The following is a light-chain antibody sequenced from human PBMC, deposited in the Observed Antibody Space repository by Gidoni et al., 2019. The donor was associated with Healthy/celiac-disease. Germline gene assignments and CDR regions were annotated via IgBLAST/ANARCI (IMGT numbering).Light chain of an antibody. CDR2: DVS. V-gene: IGLV2-14*01. Sequence: QSALTQPAPVSGSPGQSITISCTGTSSDVGGYNYVSWYQQHPGKAHKLMIYDVSNRPSGGSNRFSGSKSGNTASMTISGLQAEDEADYYCSAYTSSSSVVFGGGTKLTVL. CDR1: SSDVGGYNY. CDR3: SAYTSSSSVV. J-gene: IGLJ2*01.